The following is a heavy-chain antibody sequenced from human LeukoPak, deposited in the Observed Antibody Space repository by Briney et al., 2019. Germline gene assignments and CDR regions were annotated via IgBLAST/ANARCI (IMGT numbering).Heavy chain of an antibody. CDR2: IYYSGST. J-gene: IGHJ5*02. D-gene: IGHD1-1*01. V-gene: IGHV4-59*01. CDR1: GGSISSYY. Sequence: SETLSLPCTVSGGSISSYYWSWIRQPPGKGLEWIGYIYYSGSTNYNPSLKSRVTISVDTSKNQFSLKLSSVTAADTAVYYCARVWVQRFDPWGQGTLVTVSS. CDR3: ARVWVQRFDP.